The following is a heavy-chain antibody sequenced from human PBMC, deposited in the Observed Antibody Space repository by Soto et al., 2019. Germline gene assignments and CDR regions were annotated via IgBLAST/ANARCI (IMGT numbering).Heavy chain of an antibody. J-gene: IGHJ5*02. CDR1: VYPFPSCY. Sequence: SGQVSCNASVYPFPSCYIQWVRQAPGQGLEWIGIINPSGGSTSYAQKFQGRVTMTRDTSTSTAYMELSSLRSEDTAVYYCARWRIQLWPRAHNWFDPWGQGTLVTVSS. V-gene: IGHV1-46*01. CDR2: INPSGGST. CDR3: ARWRIQLWPRAHNWFDP. D-gene: IGHD5-18*01.